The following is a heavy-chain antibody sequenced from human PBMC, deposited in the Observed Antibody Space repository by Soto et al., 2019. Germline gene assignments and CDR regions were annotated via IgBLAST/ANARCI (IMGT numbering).Heavy chain of an antibody. V-gene: IGHV1-18*01. D-gene: IGHD6-6*01. CDR2: ISAYNGNT. CDR1: GYTFTSYG. CDR3: ARALSIAARGDWFDP. J-gene: IGHJ5*02. Sequence: GASVKVSCKASGYTFTSYGISWVRQAPGRGLEWMGWISAYNGNTNYAQKLQGRVTMTTDTSTSTAYMELRSLRSDDTAVYYCARALSIAARGDWFDPWGQGTLVTVSS.